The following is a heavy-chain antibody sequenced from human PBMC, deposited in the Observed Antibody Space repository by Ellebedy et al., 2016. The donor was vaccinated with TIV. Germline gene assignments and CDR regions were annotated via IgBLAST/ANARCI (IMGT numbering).Heavy chain of an antibody. V-gene: IGHV3-66*01. CDR3: ARDLSSSGYFDAFDI. CDR1: GFTVSSNY. J-gene: IGHJ3*02. Sequence: GESLKISCAASGFTVSSNYMSWVRQAPGKGLEWVSVIYSGGSTYYADSVKGRFTISRDNSKNTLYLQMNSLRAEDTAVYYCARDLSSSGYFDAFDIWGQGTMVTASS. D-gene: IGHD3-22*01. CDR2: IYSGGST.